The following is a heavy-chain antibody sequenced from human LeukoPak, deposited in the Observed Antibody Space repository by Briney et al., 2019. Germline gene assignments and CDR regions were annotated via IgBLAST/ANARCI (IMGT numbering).Heavy chain of an antibody. D-gene: IGHD3-3*01. CDR1: GGSINNFY. CDR2: VSYGGKT. J-gene: IGHJ3*02. Sequence: SETLSLTCTVSGGSINNFYWTWIRHRPGKGLEWIGYVSYGGKTDYNPSLKSRVTISVETSKNQFSLRLNSVTAAGTAMYYCARDIGITLFGAVTLDALDIWGQGTMVTVSS. V-gene: IGHV4-59*01. CDR3: ARDIGITLFGAVTLDALDI.